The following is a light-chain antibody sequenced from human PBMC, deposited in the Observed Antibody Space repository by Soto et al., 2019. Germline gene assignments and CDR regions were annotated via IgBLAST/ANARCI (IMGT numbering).Light chain of an antibody. V-gene: IGLV2-23*01. CDR3: CSFARSTTFYV. Sequence: QSVLTQPASVSGPPGQSITISCSGTSSDVGSSNLVSWYQQHPGKAPKLIIFEGDRRPSGVSGRFSGSKSGNTASLTISGLQAEDEADYYCCSFARSTTFYVFGTGTKVTVL. J-gene: IGLJ1*01. CDR1: SSDVGSSNL. CDR2: EGD.